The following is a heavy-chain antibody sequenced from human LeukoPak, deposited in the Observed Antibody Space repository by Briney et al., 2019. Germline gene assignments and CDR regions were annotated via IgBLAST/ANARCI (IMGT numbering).Heavy chain of an antibody. D-gene: IGHD4-11*01. Sequence: GGSLRLSCAASGFTLYDLWMHWVRQVPGKGLEWVSRSDGSSATFADSVRGRFTVSRDNAKNTLYLQMKSLRAEDTAAYYCARDDYNRLWGQGTLVTVSS. V-gene: IGHV3-74*01. CDR2: SDGSSA. J-gene: IGHJ4*02. CDR1: GFTLYDLW. CDR3: ARDDYNRL.